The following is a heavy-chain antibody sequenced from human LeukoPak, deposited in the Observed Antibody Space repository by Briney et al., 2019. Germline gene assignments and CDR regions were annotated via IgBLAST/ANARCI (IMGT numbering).Heavy chain of an antibody. Sequence: GGSLRLSCAASGFTFSSYGMHWVRQAPGKGLEWVAFIRYDGSNKYYADSVKGRFTISRDNAKNSLYLQMNSLRDEDTAVYYCARGLGSYMDVWGKGTTVTVSS. CDR3: ARGLGSYMDV. J-gene: IGHJ6*03. CDR2: IRYDGSNK. V-gene: IGHV3-30*02. CDR1: GFTFSSYG.